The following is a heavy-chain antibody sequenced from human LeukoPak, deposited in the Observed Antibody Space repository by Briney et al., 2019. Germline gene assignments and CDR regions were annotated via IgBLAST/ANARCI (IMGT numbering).Heavy chain of an antibody. Sequence: ASVKVSCKASGYTFTSYYMHWVRQAPGQGLEWMGIINPSGGSTSYAQKFQGRVTMTRSTSISTAYMELSSLRSEDTAVYYCARGVPRYCRSPGRATADICGVYWGQGTLVTVSS. J-gene: IGHJ4*02. CDR2: INPSGGST. CDR3: ARGVPRYCRSPGRATADICGVY. CDR1: GYTFTSYY. V-gene: IGHV1-46*01. D-gene: IGHD2-2*01.